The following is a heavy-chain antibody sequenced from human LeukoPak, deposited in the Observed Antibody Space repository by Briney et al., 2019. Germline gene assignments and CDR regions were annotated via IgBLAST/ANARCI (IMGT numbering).Heavy chain of an antibody. V-gene: IGHV4-59*01. CDR3: AQGSSTWANFDY. CDR1: GGSISTYY. CDR2: IYYSGST. Sequence: PSETLSLTCTVSGGSISTYYWSWIRQPPGKGLEWIGFIYYSGSTNYNPSLKSRVTISVDTSKNQFSLKLSSVTAADTAVYYCAQGSSTWANFDYWGQGTLVTVSS. J-gene: IGHJ4*02. D-gene: IGHD6-13*01.